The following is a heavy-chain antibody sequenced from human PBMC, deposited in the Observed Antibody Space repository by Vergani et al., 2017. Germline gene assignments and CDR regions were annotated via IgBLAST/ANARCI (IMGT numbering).Heavy chain of an antibody. CDR1: GFTFSSYS. Sequence: EVQLVESGGGLVQPGGSLRLSCAASGFTFSSYSMNWVRQAPGKGLEWVSYISSSSSTIYYADSVKGRFTISRDNANNSLYLQRNSLRAEDTAVYYCARDCSSTSGYATTYYYYYMDVWGKGTTVTVSS. CDR2: ISSSSSTI. V-gene: IGHV3-48*01. J-gene: IGHJ6*03. CDR3: ARDCSSTSGYATTYYYYYMDV. D-gene: IGHD2-2*01.